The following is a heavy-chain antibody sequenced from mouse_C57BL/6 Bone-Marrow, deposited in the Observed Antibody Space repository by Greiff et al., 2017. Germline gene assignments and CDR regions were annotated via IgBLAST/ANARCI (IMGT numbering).Heavy chain of an antibody. Sequence: VQLQQPGAELVKPGASVKLSCKASGYTFTSYWMHWVKQRPGQGLEWIGMIHPNSGSTNYNEKFKSKATLTVDKSSSTAYMQLSSLTSEDSAVYYCSNSSYGSLYFDYWGQGTTLTVSS. CDR1: GYTFTSYW. CDR3: SNSSYGSLYFDY. V-gene: IGHV1-64*01. CDR2: IHPNSGST. J-gene: IGHJ2*01. D-gene: IGHD3-1*01.